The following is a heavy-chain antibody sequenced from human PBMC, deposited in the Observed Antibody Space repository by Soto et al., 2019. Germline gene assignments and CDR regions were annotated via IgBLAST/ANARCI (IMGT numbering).Heavy chain of an antibody. CDR1: GYTFTSYY. J-gene: IGHJ4*02. CDR3: AKSDYYYDSSGTLFDY. CDR2: INPSGGST. V-gene: IGHV1-46*03. D-gene: IGHD3-22*01. Sequence: QVQLVQSGAEVKKPGASVKVSCKASGYTFTSYYMHWVRQAPGQGLEWMGIINPSGGSTSYAQKFEGRVTMTRDTSPSTVYMELSSLRSEDTAVYYCAKSDYYYDSSGTLFDYWGQGTLVTVSS.